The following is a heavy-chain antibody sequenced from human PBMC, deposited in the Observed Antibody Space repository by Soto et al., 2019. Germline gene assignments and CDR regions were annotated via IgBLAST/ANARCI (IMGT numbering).Heavy chain of an antibody. CDR1: GGSISSGGYY. J-gene: IGHJ4*02. CDR3: ASYGSGSYRFDY. CDR2: LYYSGST. D-gene: IGHD3-10*01. V-gene: IGHV4-31*03. Sequence: QVQLQESGPGLVKPSQTLSLTCTVSGGSISSGGYYWSWIRQHPGKGLEWIGYLYYSGSTYYNPSLKRRVIISIDTSKNQVSLKLSSVTAADTAVYYCASYGSGSYRFDYWGQGTLVTVSS.